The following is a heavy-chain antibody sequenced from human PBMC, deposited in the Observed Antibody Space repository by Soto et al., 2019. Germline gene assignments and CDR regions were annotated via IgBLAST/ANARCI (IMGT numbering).Heavy chain of an antibody. D-gene: IGHD2-15*01. CDR2: AYHSGGS. CDR3: GRVVEGATRHTDSDS. V-gene: IGHV4-39*02. J-gene: IGHJ5*02. Sequence: SETLSLTCAVSGVSIHNSHSFWGWIRQPPGEGLEFIGSAYHSGGSYYNPSLKGRASISVDTSNNQISLRVNSVTAADTAVYYCGRVVEGATRHTDSDSWGQGMLVTVSS. CDR1: GVSIHNSHSF.